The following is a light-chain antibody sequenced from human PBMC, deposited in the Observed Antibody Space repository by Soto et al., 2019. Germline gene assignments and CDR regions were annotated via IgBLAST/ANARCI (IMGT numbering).Light chain of an antibody. CDR3: QQYGSSPLT. CDR2: GAS. Sequence: EIVVTQSPGTLSLSPGERATLSCRASQSVSSSYLAWYQQKPGQAPRLLICGASSRATGIPDRFSGSGSGTDFTLTISRLEPEDFAVYYCQQYGSSPLTFGGGTNVDIK. V-gene: IGKV3-20*01. CDR1: QSVSSSY. J-gene: IGKJ4*01.